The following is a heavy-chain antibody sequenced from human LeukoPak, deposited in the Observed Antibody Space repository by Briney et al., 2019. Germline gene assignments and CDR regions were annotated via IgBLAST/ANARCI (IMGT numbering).Heavy chain of an antibody. CDR1: GFTFSSYA. CDR3: AKDYDILTGYYHDAFDI. Sequence: GGSLRLSCAASGFTFSSYAMSWVRQAPGKGLEWVSAISGSGGSTYYTDSVKGRFTISRDNSKNTLYLQMNSLRAEDTAVYYCAKDYDILTGYYHDAFDIWGQGTLVTVSS. D-gene: IGHD3-9*01. J-gene: IGHJ3*02. CDR2: ISGSGGST. V-gene: IGHV3-23*01.